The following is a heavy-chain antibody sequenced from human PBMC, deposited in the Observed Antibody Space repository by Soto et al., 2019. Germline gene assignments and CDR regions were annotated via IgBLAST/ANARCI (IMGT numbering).Heavy chain of an antibody. V-gene: IGHV3-23*01. CDR2: ISGSGGST. Sequence: GSLRLSCAASGFTFSSYAMSWVRQAPGKGLEWVSAISGSGGSTYYADSVKGRFTISRDNSKNTLYLQMNSLRAEDTAVYYCAKDFKAAAGSTDYYYMDVWGKGTTVTVSS. D-gene: IGHD6-13*01. J-gene: IGHJ6*03. CDR3: AKDFKAAAGSTDYYYMDV. CDR1: GFTFSSYA.